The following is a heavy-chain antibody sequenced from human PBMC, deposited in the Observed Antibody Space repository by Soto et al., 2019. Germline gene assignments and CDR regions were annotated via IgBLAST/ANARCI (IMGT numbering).Heavy chain of an antibody. CDR1: GFTFSSYS. CDR2: ISSSSSYI. D-gene: IGHD6-6*01. Sequence: GGSLRLSCAASGFTFSSYSMNWVRQALGKGLEWVSSISSSSSYIYYADSVKGRFTISRDNAKNSLYLQMNSLRAEDTAVYYCARDAPSIAAPLGYWGQGTLVTVSS. J-gene: IGHJ4*02. CDR3: ARDAPSIAAPLGY. V-gene: IGHV3-21*01.